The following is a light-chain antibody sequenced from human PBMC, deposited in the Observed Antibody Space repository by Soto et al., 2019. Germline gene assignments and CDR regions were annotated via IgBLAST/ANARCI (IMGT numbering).Light chain of an antibody. CDR1: QSISSW. CDR2: KAS. J-gene: IGKJ4*01. Sequence: DIQMTQSPSTLYASVGDRVTITCRASQSISSWLAWYQQKPGKAPKLLIYKASSLEGGVPSRFSGSGSGTDLTLTISSLQPDDLSSYYCQQYHSYSLTFGGRTKV. V-gene: IGKV1-5*03. CDR3: QQYHSYSLT.